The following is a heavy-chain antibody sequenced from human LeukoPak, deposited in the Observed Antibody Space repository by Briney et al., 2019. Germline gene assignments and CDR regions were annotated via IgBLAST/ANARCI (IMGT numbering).Heavy chain of an antibody. J-gene: IGHJ4*02. Sequence: AASVKVSCKASGYTFTSYAMNWVRQAPGQGLEWMGWINTNTGNPMYAQGFTGRFVFSLDTSVSTAYLQISSLKAEDTAVYYCARGHLTMVRGATPLGYWGREPWSPSPQ. V-gene: IGHV7-4-1*02. CDR3: ARGHLTMVRGATPLGY. CDR2: INTNTGNP. CDR1: GYTFTSYA. D-gene: IGHD3-10*01.